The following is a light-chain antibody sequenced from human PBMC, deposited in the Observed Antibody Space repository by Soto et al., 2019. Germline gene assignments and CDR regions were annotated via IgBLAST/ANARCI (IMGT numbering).Light chain of an antibody. J-gene: IGKJ1*01. V-gene: IGKV2-28*01. CDR2: LGS. CDR1: QSLLHSNGYNY. CDR3: MPALQSPRT. Sequence: EIVMTQSPLSLPVTPGEPASISCRSSQSLLHSNGYNYLDWYLQKPGQSPQLLIYLGSNRASGVADRFIGSGSGTDFALNISRVEAEDVGVYYCMPALQSPRTFGQGTKVEIK.